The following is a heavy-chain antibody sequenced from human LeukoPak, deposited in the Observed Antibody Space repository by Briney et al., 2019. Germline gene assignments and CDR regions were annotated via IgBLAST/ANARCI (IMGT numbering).Heavy chain of an antibody. CDR2: INPNSGGT. CDR3: ARDRRGSVLRYFDWPPRFDY. J-gene: IGHJ4*02. D-gene: IGHD3-9*01. CDR1: GYTFTGYY. V-gene: IGHV1-2*02. Sequence: ASVKVSCKASGYTFTGYYMHWVRQAPGQGLEWMGWINPNSGGTNYAQKFQGRVTMTRDTSISTAYMELSRLRSDDTAVYYCARDRRGSVLRYFDWPPRFDYWGQGTLVTVSS.